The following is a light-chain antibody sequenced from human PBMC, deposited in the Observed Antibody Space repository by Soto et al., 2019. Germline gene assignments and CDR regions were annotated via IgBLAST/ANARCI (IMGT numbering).Light chain of an antibody. J-gene: IGKJ2*01. V-gene: IGKV1-39*01. CDR1: QTISTF. Sequence: DIQMTQSPSSLSASVGDRVSITCRASQTISTFLNWYQQKPGKAPKLLISIASSLQGGVPSRFSGSGSGTDFTLTISSLQPEDFATYYCQQSDSPPYTFGQGTKLAIK. CDR3: QQSDSPPYT. CDR2: IAS.